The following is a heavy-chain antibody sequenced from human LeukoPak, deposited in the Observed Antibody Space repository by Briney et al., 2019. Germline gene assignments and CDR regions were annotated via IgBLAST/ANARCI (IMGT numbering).Heavy chain of an antibody. CDR1: GFTFSSYE. D-gene: IGHD3-10*02. V-gene: IGHV3-48*03. CDR2: ISSSGSTI. J-gene: IGHJ6*04. CDR3: AELGITMIGGV. Sequence: GGSLRLSFAASGFTFSSYEMNWVRQAPWKGLEWVSYISSSGSTIYYADSVKGRFTISRDNAKNSLYLQMNSLRAEDTAVYYCAELGITMIGGVWGKGTTVTISS.